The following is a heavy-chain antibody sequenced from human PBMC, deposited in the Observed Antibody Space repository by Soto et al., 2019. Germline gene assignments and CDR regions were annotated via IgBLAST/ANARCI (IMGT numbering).Heavy chain of an antibody. CDR1: GFTFGSYA. Sequence: VQLVESGGGLVQPGGSLRLSCAASGFTFGSYAMTWIRHAPEKGLEWVSGISGGGSGSYYSDSVEARFTISRDNPKNLLYLQMKTLRPEDTAVYFCARVRFPSAPRPPLDYYFMDVWGNGTTITVSS. CDR2: ISGGGSGS. CDR3: ARVRFPSAPRPPLDYYFMDV. V-gene: IGHV3-23*04. J-gene: IGHJ6*03. D-gene: IGHD6-6*01.